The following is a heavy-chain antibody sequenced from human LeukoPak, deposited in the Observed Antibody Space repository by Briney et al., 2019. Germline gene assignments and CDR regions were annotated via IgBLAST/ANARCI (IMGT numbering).Heavy chain of an antibody. CDR3: ARHIRYPQYSSGWVFDY. CDR2: IYYSGST. Sequence: SETPSLTCTVSGGSISSSSYYWGWIRQPPGKGLEWIGSIYYSGSTYYNPSLKSRVTISVDTSKNQFSLKLSSVTAADTAVYYCARHIRYPQYSSGWVFDYWGQGTLVTVSS. CDR1: GGSISSSSYY. V-gene: IGHV4-39*01. D-gene: IGHD6-19*01. J-gene: IGHJ4*02.